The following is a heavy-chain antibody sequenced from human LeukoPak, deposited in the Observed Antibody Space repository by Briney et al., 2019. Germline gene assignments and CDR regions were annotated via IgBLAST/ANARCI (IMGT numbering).Heavy chain of an antibody. Sequence: GASVKVSCKASGYIFTSYNIYWVRQAPGQGLEWMGWISAYNGNTNYAQKLQGRVTMTTDTSTSTAYMELRSLRSDDTAVYYCARDRCSSTSCYSDYWGQGTLVTVSS. J-gene: IGHJ4*02. CDR2: ISAYNGNT. V-gene: IGHV1-18*04. CDR3: ARDRCSSTSCYSDY. CDR1: GYIFTSYN. D-gene: IGHD2-2*02.